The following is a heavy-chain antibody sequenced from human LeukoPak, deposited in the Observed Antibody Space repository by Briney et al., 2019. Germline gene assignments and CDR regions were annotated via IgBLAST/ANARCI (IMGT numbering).Heavy chain of an antibody. CDR3: AKDSAVSGSYPDASDI. CDR2: TSGSGGST. D-gene: IGHD1-26*01. V-gene: IGHV3-23*01. J-gene: IGHJ3*02. Sequence: GGSLRLSCVASGFTFSSYGMHWVRQAPGKGLEWVSATSGSGGSTYYADSVKGRFTISRDNSKNTLYLQMNSLRAEDTAVYYCAKDSAVSGSYPDASDIWGQGTMVTVSS. CDR1: GFTFSSYG.